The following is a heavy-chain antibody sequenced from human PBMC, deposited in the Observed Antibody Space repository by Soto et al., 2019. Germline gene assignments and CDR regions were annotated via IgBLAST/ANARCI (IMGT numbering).Heavy chain of an antibody. V-gene: IGHV4-39*01. Sequence: QVHLQESGPGLVKPSETLSLTCTVSGGFINNSAYYWGWISQPPGKALEWIASGYYGGRTYYNTSLKSLVTVASDTSKSRFSLELSSGTAADTAVYYFARHGAYSTSVYYYYGMDVWGQGTTVTVSS. CDR1: GGFINNSAYY. D-gene: IGHD6-13*01. J-gene: IGHJ6*02. CDR2: GYYGGRT. CDR3: ARHGAYSTSVYYYYGMDV.